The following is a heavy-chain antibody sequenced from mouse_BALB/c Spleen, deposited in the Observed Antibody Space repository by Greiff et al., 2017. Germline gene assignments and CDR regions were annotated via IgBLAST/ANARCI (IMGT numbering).Heavy chain of an antibody. CDR1: GFTFSSYA. CDR3: ARDQGNGTGAMDY. V-gene: IGHV5-9-4*01. Sequence: EVKVVESGGGLVKPGGSLKLSCAASGFTFSSYAMSWVRQSPEKRLEWVAEISSGGSYTYYPDTVTGRFTISRDNAKNTLYLEMSSLRSEDTAMYYCARDQGNGTGAMDYWGQGTSVTVSS. J-gene: IGHJ4*01. D-gene: IGHD2-1*01. CDR2: ISSGGSYT.